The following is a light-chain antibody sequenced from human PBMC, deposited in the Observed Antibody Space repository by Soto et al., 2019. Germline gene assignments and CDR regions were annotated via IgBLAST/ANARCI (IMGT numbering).Light chain of an antibody. CDR1: QSISRS. J-gene: IGKJ2*01. CDR3: QKNYNSPMYT. Sequence: DIQMTQSPSSLSASVGDRVTITCRASQSISRSLNWYQQKPGKAPRLMIYAASSLQNGVPSRFSGSGSGTDFTLTISSLQPEDAAIYSCQKNYNSPMYTFGQGTTLEIK. V-gene: IGKV1-39*01. CDR2: AAS.